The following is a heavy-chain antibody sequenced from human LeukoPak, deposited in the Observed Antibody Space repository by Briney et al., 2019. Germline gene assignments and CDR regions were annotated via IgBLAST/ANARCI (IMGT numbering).Heavy chain of an antibody. V-gene: IGHV4-59*13. J-gene: IGHJ4*02. CDR2: VYYTGST. CDR3: ARYMRDSGTYDFDY. CDR1: GASISGYY. Sequence: PSETLSLTCSVSGASISGYYWSWIRQTPGKGLEWIGYVYYTGSTNYNPSLQSRVSITVDTSKNQFALNLRSVTAADTAVYYCARYMRDSGTYDFDYWGRGTLVTVSS. D-gene: IGHD3-3*01.